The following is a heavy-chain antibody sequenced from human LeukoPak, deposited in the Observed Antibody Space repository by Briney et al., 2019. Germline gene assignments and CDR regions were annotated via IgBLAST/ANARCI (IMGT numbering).Heavy chain of an antibody. V-gene: IGHV4-39*01. J-gene: IGHJ4*02. D-gene: IGHD2-21*02. CDR1: GASINSNYYY. Sequence: SDTLSLTCTVSGASINSNYYYWGWIRQPPGKGLEWIGSSAYDGSTFYTPSLKSRVTISADTSKNQFTLTLTSVTAADTACYYCAGHAGCLGDWYRNWGQGTLVTVSS. CDR2: SAYDGST. CDR3: AGHAGCLGDWYRN.